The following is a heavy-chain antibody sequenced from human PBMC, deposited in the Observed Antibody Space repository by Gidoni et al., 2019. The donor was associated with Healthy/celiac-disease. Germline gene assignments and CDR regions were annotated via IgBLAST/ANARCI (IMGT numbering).Heavy chain of an antibody. D-gene: IGHD2-15*01. Sequence: QVQLQESGPGLVKPSQTLSLTCPVSGGSISSGGYYWSWIRQHPGKGLEWIGYIYYSGSTYYNPSLKSRVTISVDTSKNQFSLKLSSVTAADTAVYYCARRTRAGSSSPARSRAFDIWGQGTMVTVSS. CDR3: ARRTRAGSSSPARSRAFDI. V-gene: IGHV4-31*03. J-gene: IGHJ3*02. CDR1: GGSISSGGYY. CDR2: IYYSGST.